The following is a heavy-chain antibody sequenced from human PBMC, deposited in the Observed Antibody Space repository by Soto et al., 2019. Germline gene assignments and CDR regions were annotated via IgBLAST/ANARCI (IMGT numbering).Heavy chain of an antibody. Sequence: QVQLVESGGGVVQPGRSLRLSCAASGFTFSSYGMHWVRQAPGKGLEWVAVISYDGSNKYYADSVKGRFTISRDNSKNTLYLQMNSLRAEDTAVYYCAKWGGYDCFDYWGQGTLVTDSS. CDR3: AKWGGYDCFDY. CDR1: GFTFSSYG. V-gene: IGHV3-30*18. J-gene: IGHJ4*02. CDR2: ISYDGSNK. D-gene: IGHD5-12*01.